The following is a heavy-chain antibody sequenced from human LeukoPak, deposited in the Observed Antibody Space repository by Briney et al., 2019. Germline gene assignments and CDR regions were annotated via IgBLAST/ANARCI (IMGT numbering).Heavy chain of an antibody. J-gene: IGHJ4*02. D-gene: IGHD6-19*01. CDR2: INHSGST. V-gene: IGHV4-34*01. CDR1: GGSFSGYY. CDR3: GRGRYSSGWYTGVNY. Sequence: PSETLSLTCAVYGGSFSGYYWSWIRQPPGKGLEWIGEINHSGSTNYNPSLKSRVTISVDTSKNQFSLKLSSVTAADTAVYYCGRGRYSSGWYTGVNYWGQGTLVTVSS.